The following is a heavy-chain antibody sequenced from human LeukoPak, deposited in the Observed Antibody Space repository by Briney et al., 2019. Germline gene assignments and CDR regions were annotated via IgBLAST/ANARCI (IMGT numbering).Heavy chain of an antibody. Sequence: PGGSLRLSCAASGFTFSSYEMNWVRQAPGKGLEWVSYISSSGSTIYYADSVKGRFTISRDNAKNSLYLQTNSLRAEDTAVYYCARDRRGYYDSSGYYLAADYYYYYGMDVWGQGTTVTVSS. CDR3: ARDRRGYYDSSGYYLAADYYYYYGMDV. J-gene: IGHJ6*02. V-gene: IGHV3-48*03. CDR2: ISSSGSTI. D-gene: IGHD3-22*01. CDR1: GFTFSSYE.